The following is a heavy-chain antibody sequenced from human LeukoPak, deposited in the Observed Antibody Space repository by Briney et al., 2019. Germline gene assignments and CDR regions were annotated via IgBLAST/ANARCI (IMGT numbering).Heavy chain of an antibody. CDR1: GGSISSYY. D-gene: IGHD2-2*01. Sequence: SETLSLTCTVSGGSISSYYWSWIRQPPGKGLEWIGYIYYSGSTNYNPSLKSRVTISVDTSKNQFSLKLSPVTAADTAVYYCARAQRYCSSTSCYPVLDSAFDIWGQGTMVTVSS. CDR2: IYYSGST. CDR3: ARAQRYCSSTSCYPVLDSAFDI. V-gene: IGHV4-59*01. J-gene: IGHJ3*02.